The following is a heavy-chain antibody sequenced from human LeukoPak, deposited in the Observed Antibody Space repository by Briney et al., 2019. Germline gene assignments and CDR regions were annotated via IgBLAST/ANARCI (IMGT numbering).Heavy chain of an antibody. V-gene: IGHV4-39*01. D-gene: IGHD5-12*01. J-gene: IGHJ5*01. CDR2: VYYGRTT. CDR3: VRHDGRGGATMGAFDS. CDR1: GGSFSGYY. Sequence: SETLSLTCTVYGGSFSGYYWSWIRQSPGKGLEWIGSVYYGRTTYYNPSLDGRVTVSLDTSANQFSLQLNSVTAADTAVYYCVRHDGRGGATMGAFDSWGQGSLVTVSS.